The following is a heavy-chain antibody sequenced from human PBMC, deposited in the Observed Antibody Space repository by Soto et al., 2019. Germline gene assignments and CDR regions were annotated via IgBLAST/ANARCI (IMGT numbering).Heavy chain of an antibody. CDR2: IKQGGSEK. CDR3: ARDPKVAAGNYYYYYYGMDV. D-gene: IGHD6-19*01. CDR1: GFTFSSYW. J-gene: IGHJ6*02. V-gene: IGHV3-7*03. Sequence: PVGSLRLSCAASGFTFSSYWMSWVRQAPGKGLEWVANIKQGGSEKYYVDSVKGRFTISRDNAKNSLYLQMNSLRAEDTAVYYCARDPKVAAGNYYYYYYGMDVWGQGTTVTVSS.